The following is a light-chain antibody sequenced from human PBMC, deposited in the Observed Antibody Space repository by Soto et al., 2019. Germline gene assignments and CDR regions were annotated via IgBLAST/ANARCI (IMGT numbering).Light chain of an antibody. CDR2: GAS. Sequence: DMVMTQSPATLSVSPGEITTLSCRASRSVTTSLAWYQQKPGQAPRLLIYGASTRATGIPARFSGSGSGTDFTLTISSLQSEDFAVYYCQQYDKWPQFTFGQGTEVEMK. J-gene: IGKJ2*01. V-gene: IGKV3-15*01. CDR1: RSVTTS. CDR3: QQYDKWPQFT.